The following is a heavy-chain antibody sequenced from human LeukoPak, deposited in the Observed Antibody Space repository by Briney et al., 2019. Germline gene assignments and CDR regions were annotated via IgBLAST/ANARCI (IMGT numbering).Heavy chain of an antibody. CDR1: GYTFTSYY. CDR2: INPSGGST. Sequence: GASVKVSCKASGYTFTSYYMHWVRQAPGQGLEWMGIINPSGGSTSYAQKFQGRVTMTEDTSTDTAYMELSSLRSEDTAVYYCATDRVAAAGTAGEMVYWGQGTLVTVSS. V-gene: IGHV1-46*01. D-gene: IGHD6-13*01. J-gene: IGHJ4*02. CDR3: ATDRVAAAGTAGEMVY.